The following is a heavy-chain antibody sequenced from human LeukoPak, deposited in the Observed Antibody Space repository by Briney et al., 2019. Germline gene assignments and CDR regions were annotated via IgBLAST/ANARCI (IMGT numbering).Heavy chain of an antibody. CDR1: GFTFSSYW. CDR3: ARESVSGSGSYRRPYYYGMDV. Sequence: GGSLRLSCAASGFTFSSYWMSWVRQAPGKGLEWVANIKQDGSEKYYVDSVKGRFTISRDNAKNSLYLQMNSLRAEDTAVYYCARESVSGSGSYRRPYYYGMDVWGQGTTVTVSS. CDR2: IKQDGSEK. J-gene: IGHJ6*02. D-gene: IGHD3-10*01. V-gene: IGHV3-7*01.